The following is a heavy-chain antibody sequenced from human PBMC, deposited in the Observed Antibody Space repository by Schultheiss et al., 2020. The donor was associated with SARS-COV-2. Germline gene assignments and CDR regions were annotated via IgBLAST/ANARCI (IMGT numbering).Heavy chain of an antibody. J-gene: IGHJ4*02. V-gene: IGHV3-66*01. CDR2: IYSGGST. D-gene: IGHD6-6*01. CDR1: GFTVSSNY. Sequence: GGSLRLSCAASGFTVSSNYMSWVRQAPGKGLEWVSVIYSGGSTYYADSVKGRFTISRDNSKNTLYLQMNSLGAEDTAVYYCARDTSSSSGPFDYWGQGTLVTVSS. CDR3: ARDTSSSSGPFDY.